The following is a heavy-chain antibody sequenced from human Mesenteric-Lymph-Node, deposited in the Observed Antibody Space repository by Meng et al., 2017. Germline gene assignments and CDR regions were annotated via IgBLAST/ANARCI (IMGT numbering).Heavy chain of an antibody. CDR1: GGSISSGGFY. D-gene: IGHD4-17*01. V-gene: IGHV4-31*03. Sequence: VEVQESGPGLGKPSQTLSLTCTVSGGSISSGGFYWSWIRQHPGKGLEWIGYIYYSGSTYYNPSLRSRVAISIDTSKNQFSLKLTSVTAADTAVYFCARTNYGDYNWFDPWGQGTLVTVSS. J-gene: IGHJ5*02. CDR3: ARTNYGDYNWFDP. CDR2: IYYSGST.